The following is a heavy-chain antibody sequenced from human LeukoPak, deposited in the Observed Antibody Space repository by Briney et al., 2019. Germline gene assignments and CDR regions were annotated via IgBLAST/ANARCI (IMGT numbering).Heavy chain of an antibody. D-gene: IGHD1-26*01. CDR1: GYTFTGYY. CDR2: INPNSGGT. V-gene: IGHV1-2*02. Sequence: GASVKVSCKASGYTFTGYYMHWVRQAPGQGLEWMGWINPNSGGTNYAQKFQGRVTMTRDTSTSTVYMELSSLRSEDTAVYYCAREVRKSGSPGYWGQGTLVTVSS. CDR3: AREVRKSGSPGY. J-gene: IGHJ4*02.